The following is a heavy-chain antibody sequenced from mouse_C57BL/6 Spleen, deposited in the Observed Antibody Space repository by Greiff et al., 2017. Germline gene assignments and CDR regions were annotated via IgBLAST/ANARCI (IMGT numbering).Heavy chain of an antibody. Sequence: EVQVVESGGGLVKPGGSLKLSCAASGFIFSDYGMHWVRQAPEKGLEWVAYISSGSSTIYYADTVKGRFTISRDNAKNTLFLQMTSLRSEDTAMYYCARPYYYGSSPWFAYWGQGTLVTVSA. CDR2: ISSGSSTI. CDR3: ARPYYYGSSPWFAY. J-gene: IGHJ3*01. D-gene: IGHD1-1*01. V-gene: IGHV5-17*01. CDR1: GFIFSDYG.